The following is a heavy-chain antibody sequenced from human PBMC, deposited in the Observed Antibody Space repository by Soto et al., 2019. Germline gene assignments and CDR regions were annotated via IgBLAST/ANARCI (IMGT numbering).Heavy chain of an antibody. Sequence: PGGSLRLSCAASGFRFSGSAMHWVRQAPGKGLEWVGRIRGKADNYATAYAASVQGRFTISIDDSQNTAYLQMNSLTTGDTAVYYCARHGEYCGSTSCYNPWGQGTLVTVSS. CDR2: IRGKADNYAT. D-gene: IGHD2-2*01. J-gene: IGHJ5*02. CDR3: ARHGEYCGSTSCYNP. CDR1: GFRFSGSA. V-gene: IGHV3-73*01.